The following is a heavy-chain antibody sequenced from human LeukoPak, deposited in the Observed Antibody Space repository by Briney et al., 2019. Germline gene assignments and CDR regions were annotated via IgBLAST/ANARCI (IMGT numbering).Heavy chain of an antibody. V-gene: IGHV3-23*01. D-gene: IGHD6-13*01. J-gene: IGHJ4*02. CDR3: AKGGAAAGPRTFDY. CDR1: GFAFSSYA. Sequence: SGGSLRLSCAASGFAFSSYAMSWVRQAPGKGLEWVSAISGSGGSTYYADSVKGRFTISRDNSKNTLYLQMNSLRAEDTAVYYCAKGGAAAGPRTFDYWGQGTLVTVSS. CDR2: ISGSGGST.